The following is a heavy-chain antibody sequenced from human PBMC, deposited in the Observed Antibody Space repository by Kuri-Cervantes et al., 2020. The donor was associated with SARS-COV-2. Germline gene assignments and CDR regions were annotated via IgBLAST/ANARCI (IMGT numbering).Heavy chain of an antibody. CDR1: GGSFSGYY. CDR3: ARFRRDIVVVPAAILYYYYGMDV. V-gene: IGHV4-34*01. J-gene: IGHJ6*02. CDR2: INHSGST. Sequence: SDTLSLTCAVYGGSFSGYYWSWIRQPPGKGLEWIGEINHSGSTNYNPSLKSRVTISVDTSKNQFSLKLSSVTAADTAVYYCARFRRDIVVVPAAILYYYYGMDVWGQGTTVTVSS. D-gene: IGHD2-2*02.